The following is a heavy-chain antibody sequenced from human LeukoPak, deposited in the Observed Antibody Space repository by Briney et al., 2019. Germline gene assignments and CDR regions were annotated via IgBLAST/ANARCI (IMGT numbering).Heavy chain of an antibody. CDR2: INANSGDT. D-gene: IGHD1-26*01. V-gene: IGHV1-2*06. CDR1: GYTFAGYF. Sequence: GASVKVSCKTSGYTFAGYFLHWVRQAPTQGLQWMGRINANSGDTDLAQDFQDRVTMTRDTSIYTAYMKLSSLTSDDTAIYYCARDLISTPYWELDYWGQGTLVAVSS. CDR3: ARDLISTPYWELDY. J-gene: IGHJ4*02.